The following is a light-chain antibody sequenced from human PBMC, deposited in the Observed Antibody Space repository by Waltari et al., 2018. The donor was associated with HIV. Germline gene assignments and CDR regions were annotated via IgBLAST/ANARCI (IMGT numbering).Light chain of an antibody. J-gene: IGKJ1*01. CDR2: SAS. CDR1: QSVTSY. V-gene: IGKV1-5*03. CDR3: QQYDSYPWT. Sequence: DIQMTQSPPSLFASLGDRVTITCRARQSVTSYLAWYQQKLGSSPNLLIYSASTLVTGVSSTFSASGSGTHFTLTITNLQPDDVATYFCQQYDSYPWTFGQGTRV.